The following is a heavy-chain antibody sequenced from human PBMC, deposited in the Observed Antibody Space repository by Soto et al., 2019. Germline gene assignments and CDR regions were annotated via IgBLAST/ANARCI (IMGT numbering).Heavy chain of an antibody. J-gene: IGHJ4*02. V-gene: IGHV1-69*02. CDR3: ARFRGYCSGGSCYGGDY. D-gene: IGHD2-15*01. CDR2: IIPILGIA. CDR1: GGTFSSYT. Sequence: QVQLVQSGAEVKKPGSSVKVSCKASGGTFSSYTISWVRQAPGQGLEWMGRIIPILGIANYEQKFQGRVTITADKSTSTAYMELSSLRSEDTAVYYCARFRGYCSGGSCYGGDYWGQGTLVTVSS.